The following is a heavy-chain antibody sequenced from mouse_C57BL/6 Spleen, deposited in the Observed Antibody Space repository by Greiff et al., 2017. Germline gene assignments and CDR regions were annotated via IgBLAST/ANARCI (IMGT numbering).Heavy chain of an antibody. CDR3: ARHGGNWAYAMDY. D-gene: IGHD4-1*01. CDR1: GFSLTSYG. CDR2: IWSDGST. V-gene: IGHV2-6-1*01. J-gene: IGHJ4*01. Sequence: VQLQESGPGLVAPSQSLSITCTVSGFSLTSYGVHWVRQPPGKGLEWLVVIWSDGSTTYNSALKSRLSISKDNSKSQVFLKMNSLQTDDTAMYYCARHGGNWAYAMDYWGQGTSVTVSS.